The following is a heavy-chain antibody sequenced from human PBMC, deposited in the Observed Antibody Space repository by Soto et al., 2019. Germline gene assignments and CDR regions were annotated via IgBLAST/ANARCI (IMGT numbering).Heavy chain of an antibody. V-gene: IGHV3-74*01. Sequence: EVQLVESGGDLVQPGGSLRLSCAASGFSFSTFWMHWVRQAPGKGLVWVSRINPEETTTTYADSVRGRFTISRDNATNTLYLQMNSLRADDPALYYCARGGLEPVDYWGQGTLVTVFS. CDR2: INPEETTT. CDR3: ARGGLEPVDY. D-gene: IGHD2-2*01. CDR1: GFSFSTFW. J-gene: IGHJ4*02.